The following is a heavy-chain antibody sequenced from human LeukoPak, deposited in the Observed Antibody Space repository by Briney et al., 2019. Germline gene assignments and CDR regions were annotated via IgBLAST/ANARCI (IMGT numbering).Heavy chain of an antibody. V-gene: IGHV4-39*01. CDR2: IYYSGST. D-gene: IGHD5-24*01. J-gene: IGHJ4*02. Sequence: SETLSLTCTVSGGSISSSSYYWGWIRQPPGKGLERIGSIYYSGSTYYNPPLKSRVTISVDTSKNQFSLKLSSVTAADTAVYYCARHAFRRDGYNHFDYWGQGTLVTVSS. CDR1: GGSISSSSYY. CDR3: ARHAFRRDGYNHFDY.